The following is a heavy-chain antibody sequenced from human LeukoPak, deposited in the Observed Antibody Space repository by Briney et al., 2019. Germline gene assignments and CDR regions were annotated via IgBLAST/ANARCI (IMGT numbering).Heavy chain of an antibody. V-gene: IGHV4-30-2*01. Sequence: SQTLSLTCAVSGGSISSGGYSWSWIRQPPGKGLEWIGYIYQSGSTYYNPSLKSRVTISVDRSKNQFSLKLSSVTAADTAVYYCAGVGGNSESDYYYDSSGTRAFDIWGQGTMVTVSS. CDR3: AGVGGNSESDYYYDSSGTRAFDI. CDR1: GGSISSGGYS. J-gene: IGHJ3*02. D-gene: IGHD3-22*01. CDR2: IYQSGST.